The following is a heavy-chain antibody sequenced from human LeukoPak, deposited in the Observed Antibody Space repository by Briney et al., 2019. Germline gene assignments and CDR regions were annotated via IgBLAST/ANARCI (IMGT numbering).Heavy chain of an antibody. CDR3: ARDTYDSSGLLGY. J-gene: IGHJ4*02. V-gene: IGHV4-34*09. D-gene: IGHD3-22*01. CDR2: IYYSGST. CDR1: GGSFSGYY. Sequence: SETLSLTCAVYGGSFSGYYWSWIRQPPGKGLEWIGYIYYSGSTYYNPSLKSRVTISVDTSKNQFSLKLSSVTAADTAVYYCARDTYDSSGLLGYWGQGTLVTVSS.